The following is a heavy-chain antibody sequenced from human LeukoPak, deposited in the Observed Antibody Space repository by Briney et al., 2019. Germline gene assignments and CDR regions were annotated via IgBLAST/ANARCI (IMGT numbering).Heavy chain of an antibody. D-gene: IGHD3-10*01. Sequence: PSETLSLTFAVYGGSFSGYYWSWIRQPPGNGLEWIGEINHSGSTNYNPSLKSRVTISVDTSKNQFSLKLSSVTAADTAVYYCARGRPITMVRGVGPDYWGQGTLVTVSS. CDR3: ARGRPITMVRGVGPDY. J-gene: IGHJ4*02. CDR1: GGSFSGYY. V-gene: IGHV4-34*01. CDR2: INHSGST.